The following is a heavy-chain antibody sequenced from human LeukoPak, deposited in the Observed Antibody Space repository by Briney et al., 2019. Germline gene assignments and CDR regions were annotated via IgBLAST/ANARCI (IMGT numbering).Heavy chain of an antibody. CDR1: GYSFTSYC. CDR2: IYSCNSDT. Sequence: GASLKISCKCSGYSFTSYCIGWVLQMPGKSLVWRGGIYSCNSDTRYSPSFQGQVTISTDKSISTAHLQWRIWHASHTAMYYCASSTPYYYGSGTPSPRYAFDIWGQGTMVTVSS. J-gene: IGHJ3*02. CDR3: ASSTPYYYGSGTPSPRYAFDI. V-gene: IGHV5-51*01. D-gene: IGHD3-10*01.